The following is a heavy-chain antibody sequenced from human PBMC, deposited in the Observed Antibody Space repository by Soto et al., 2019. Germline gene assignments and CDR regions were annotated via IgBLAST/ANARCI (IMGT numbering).Heavy chain of an antibody. CDR1: GYTFTSYG. Sequence: ASVKVSCKASGYTFTSYGISWVRQATGQGLEWMGWMNPNNGNTGYAQKFQGRVTMTRDTSTRTAYMELSSLRSEDTAVYYCARPLNNDYFGYWGQGTLVTVSS. J-gene: IGHJ4*02. V-gene: IGHV1-8*02. CDR2: MNPNNGNT. CDR3: ARPLNNDYFGY.